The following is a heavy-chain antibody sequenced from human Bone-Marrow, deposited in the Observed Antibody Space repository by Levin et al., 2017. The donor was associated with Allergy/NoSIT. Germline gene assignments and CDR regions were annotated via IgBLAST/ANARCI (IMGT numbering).Heavy chain of an antibody. CDR2: INIDGSTT. J-gene: IGHJ5*02. D-gene: IGHD3-16*01. CDR1: GFTFGDHW. CDR3: ARAPTIDKTSWGKEQAPVNWLDL. Sequence: GGSLRLSCAASGFTFGDHWMHWVRQVPGKGLVWLSRINIDGSTTTYVDSVKGRFIISSDNDKNILYLQLRNLRAEDTALYYCARAPTIDKTSWGKEQAPVNWLDLWGQGTLVTVSS. V-gene: IGHV3-74*01.